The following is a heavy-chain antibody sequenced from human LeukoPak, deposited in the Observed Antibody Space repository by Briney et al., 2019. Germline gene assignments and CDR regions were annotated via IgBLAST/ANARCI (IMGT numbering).Heavy chain of an antibody. J-gene: IGHJ4*02. CDR3: ARNVAGTGDFDY. Sequence: ASVKVSCKASGYTFTSYDINWVRQATGQGLKWMGWMNPNSGHTGSAQKFQGRVTITRDTSISTAYMELRSLRSEDTAVYYCARNVAGTGDFDYWGQGTLVTVSS. CDR1: GYTFTSYD. D-gene: IGHD6-19*01. CDR2: MNPNSGHT. V-gene: IGHV1-8*03.